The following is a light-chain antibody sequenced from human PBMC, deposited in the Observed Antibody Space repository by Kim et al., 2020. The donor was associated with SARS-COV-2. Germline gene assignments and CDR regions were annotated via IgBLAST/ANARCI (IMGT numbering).Light chain of an antibody. V-gene: IGLV2-8*01. J-gene: IGLJ3*02. CDR3: SSYAGSSNGV. CDR2: EVN. Sequence: SVTHTCTRTNSDFDGYNYVSGDQPDPGKGPKLMIYEVNKRPTGVPDRFSGYKSGNTAPLTVPGLQAEDEAEYYCSSYAGSSNGVFGGETQLT. CDR1: NSDFDGYNY.